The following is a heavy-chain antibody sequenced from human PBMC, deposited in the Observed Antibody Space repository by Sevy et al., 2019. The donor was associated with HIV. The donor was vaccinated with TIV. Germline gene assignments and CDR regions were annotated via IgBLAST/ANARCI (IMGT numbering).Heavy chain of an antibody. CDR3: ARASTYYYDAFDI. Sequence: ASVKVSCKASGYTFTSYDINWVRQATGQVLEWMGWMNPNSGNTGYAQKFQGRVTITRNTSISTAYMELSSLRSEDTAVYYCARASTYYYDAFDIWGQGTMVTVSS. CDR1: GYTFTSYD. D-gene: IGHD3-10*01. J-gene: IGHJ3*02. V-gene: IGHV1-8*03. CDR2: MNPNSGNT.